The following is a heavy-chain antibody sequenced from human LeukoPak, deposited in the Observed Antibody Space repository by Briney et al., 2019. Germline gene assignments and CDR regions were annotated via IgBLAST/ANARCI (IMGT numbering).Heavy chain of an antibody. J-gene: IGHJ4*02. Sequence: SETLSLTCTVSGGSISTYYWSWIRQPPGKGLEWIGYIYYSGSTNYNPSLKSRVTISVDTSKNQFSLKLSSVTAADTAVYYCARHYYDSSGYYYFDYWGQGTLVTVSS. CDR3: ARHYYDSSGYYYFDY. CDR1: GGSISTYY. CDR2: IYYSGST. D-gene: IGHD3-22*01. V-gene: IGHV4-59*08.